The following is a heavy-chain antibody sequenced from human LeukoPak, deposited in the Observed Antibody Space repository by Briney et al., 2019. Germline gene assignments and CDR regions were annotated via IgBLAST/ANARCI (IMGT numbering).Heavy chain of an antibody. Sequence: GASVKVSCKASGYTFTSYYMHWVQQAPGQGLEWMGIINPSGGSTSYAQKFQGRVTMTRDTSTSTVYMELSSLRSEDTAVYYCARDLDYYDSSGYYSNAFDIWGQGTMVTVSS. CDR1: GYTFTSYY. CDR2: INPSGGST. V-gene: IGHV1-46*01. D-gene: IGHD3-22*01. J-gene: IGHJ3*02. CDR3: ARDLDYYDSSGYYSNAFDI.